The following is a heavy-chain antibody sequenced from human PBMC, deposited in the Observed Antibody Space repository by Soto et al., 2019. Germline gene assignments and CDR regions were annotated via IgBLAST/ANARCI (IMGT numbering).Heavy chain of an antibody. CDR3: TRHYYDISGYYW. D-gene: IGHD3-22*01. CDR1: GFTFSDSA. J-gene: IGHJ4*02. Sequence: PGGSLRLSCAASGFTFSDSAIHWVRQTSGRGLEWVGRCRTKPNSYATAYAASVKGRFTVSRDDSRNTAYLQMNSLKTEDTAVYYCTRHYYDISGYYWWGQGT. CDR2: CRTKPNSYAT. V-gene: IGHV3-73*01.